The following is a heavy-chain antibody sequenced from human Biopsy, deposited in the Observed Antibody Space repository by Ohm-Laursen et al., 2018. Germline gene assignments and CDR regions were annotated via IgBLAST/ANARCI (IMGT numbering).Heavy chain of an antibody. CDR3: ALQSVAQMKNFDY. CDR1: GFSFTGYY. CDR2: ISPKSGGT. D-gene: IGHD6-19*01. V-gene: IGHV1-2*02. Sequence: ASVKVSCKASGFSFTGYYIHLVRQAPGQGLEWMGWISPKSGGTNYAQKFQGNITMTKNTSMSTAYMEMSRLRSDDTAVYYCALQSVAQMKNFDYWGQGTLVTVSS. J-gene: IGHJ4*02.